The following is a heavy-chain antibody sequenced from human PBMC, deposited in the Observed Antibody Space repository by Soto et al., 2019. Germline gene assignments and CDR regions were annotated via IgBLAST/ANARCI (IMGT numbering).Heavy chain of an antibody. V-gene: IGHV3-74*01. CDR2: INSDGSST. CDR3: ARDLAYCGGDCLDAFDF. Sequence: PGGSLRLSCAASGLTFSSYWMHWVRQAPGKGLVWVSRINSDGSSTSYADSVKGRFTISRDNAKNQFSLKLSSVTAADTAVYYCARDLAYCGGDCLDAFDFWGQGTMVTVSS. J-gene: IGHJ3*01. D-gene: IGHD2-21*02. CDR1: GLTFSSYW.